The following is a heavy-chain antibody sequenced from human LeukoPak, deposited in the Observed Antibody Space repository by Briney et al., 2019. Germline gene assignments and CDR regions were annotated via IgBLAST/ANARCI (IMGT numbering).Heavy chain of an antibody. CDR1: GFTFSSYS. CDR3: ARDLQEYYGSGSYPKYNWFDP. V-gene: IGHV3-21*01. J-gene: IGHJ5*02. D-gene: IGHD3-10*01. CDR2: ISSSSSYI. Sequence: PGGSLRLSCAASGFTFSSYSMNWVRQAPGKGLEWVSSISSSSSYIYYADSVKGRFTISRDNAKNSLYLQMNSLRAEDTAVYYCARDLQEYYGSGSYPKYNWFDPWGQGTLVTVSS.